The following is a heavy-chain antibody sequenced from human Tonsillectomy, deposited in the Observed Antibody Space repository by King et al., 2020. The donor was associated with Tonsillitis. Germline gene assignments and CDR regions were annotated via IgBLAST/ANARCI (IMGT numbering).Heavy chain of an antibody. CDR1: GFSFSSYV. V-gene: IGHV3-21*03. D-gene: IGHD4-17*01. J-gene: IGHJ6*03. Sequence: VQLVESGGGLVKPGGSLRLSCAASGFSFSSYVMNWVRQAPGKGLEWVSSISSSSSNIYYADSAKGRFTISRDNAKNSLYLQMNSLRAEDTAVYYCARDRADGDYYYMDVWGKGTTVTVSS. CDR3: ARDRADGDYYYMDV. CDR2: ISSSSSNI.